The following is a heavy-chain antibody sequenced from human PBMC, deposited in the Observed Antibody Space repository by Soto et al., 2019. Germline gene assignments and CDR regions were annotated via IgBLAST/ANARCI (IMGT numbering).Heavy chain of an antibody. J-gene: IGHJ4*02. CDR1: GGSINSGTYS. V-gene: IGHV4-39*01. Sequence: PSETLSLTCAVSGGSINSGTYSWGWIRQPPGKGLEWIGNSYFTGNTHYNLSLKSRVTMSVDTSKNQFSLSLSSVTAADTAVYYCARHRTGYSSSWLDYWGQGTLVTVSS. CDR2: SYFTGNT. CDR3: ARHRTGYSSSWLDY. D-gene: IGHD6-13*01.